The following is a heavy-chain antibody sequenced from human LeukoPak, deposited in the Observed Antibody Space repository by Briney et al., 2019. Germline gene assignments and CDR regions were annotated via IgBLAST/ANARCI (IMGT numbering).Heavy chain of an antibody. J-gene: IGHJ4*02. CDR2: ISSSSSYI. CDR1: GFTFSIYS. V-gene: IGHV3-21*01. Sequence: GGSLRLSCAASGFTFSIYSMNWVRQAPGKGLEWVSSISSSSSYISYADLVKGRFTISRDNAKNSLYLQMNSLGAEDTAVYYCARPSYYYDSSDYYCPFDYWGQGTLVTVSS. CDR3: ARPSYYYDSSDYYCPFDY. D-gene: IGHD3-22*01.